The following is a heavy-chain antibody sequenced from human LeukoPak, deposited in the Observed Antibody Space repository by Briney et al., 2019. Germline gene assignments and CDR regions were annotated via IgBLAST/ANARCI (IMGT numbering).Heavy chain of an antibody. CDR1: GFTFSSYG. Sequence: GGTLRLSCAASGFTFSSYGMSWVRQAPGKGLEWVSAISGSGGSTYYADSVKGRFTISRDNSKNTLYLQMNSLRAEDTAVYYCAELGITMIGGVWGKGTTATVSS. CDR2: ISGSGGST. CDR3: AELGITMIGGV. V-gene: IGHV3-23*01. D-gene: IGHD3-10*02. J-gene: IGHJ6*04.